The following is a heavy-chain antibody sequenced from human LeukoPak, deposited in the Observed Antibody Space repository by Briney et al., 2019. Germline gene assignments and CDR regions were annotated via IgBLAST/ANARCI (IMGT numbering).Heavy chain of an antibody. J-gene: IGHJ4*02. Sequence: GGSLRLSCAASGFTFRSYAMHWVRQAPGKGLEWVAVISFDGSKKYSVDSVKGRFTISRDHSRNTLYLQMNSLRAEDTAVYFCARDSTDGVIPRELHPPFDYWGQGVLVSVSS. CDR1: GFTFRSYA. CDR3: ARDSTDGVIPRELHPPFDY. D-gene: IGHD1-26*01. V-gene: IGHV3-30-3*01. CDR2: ISFDGSKK.